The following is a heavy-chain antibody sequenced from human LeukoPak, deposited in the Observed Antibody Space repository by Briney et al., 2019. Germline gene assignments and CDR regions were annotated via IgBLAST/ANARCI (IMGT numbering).Heavy chain of an antibody. CDR2: ISGSGSTT. V-gene: IGHV3-23*01. Sequence: GGSLRLSCATPGFTFSSYAMSWVRQAPGKGLGWVTAISGSGSTTYYADSVEGLFTFSRDNSNNTVNLQMNGLRAEDTAVYYCANSGLLLHRDAFDIWGEGTKVTVSS. J-gene: IGHJ3*02. D-gene: IGHD3-22*01. CDR1: GFTFSSYA. CDR3: ANSGLLLHRDAFDI.